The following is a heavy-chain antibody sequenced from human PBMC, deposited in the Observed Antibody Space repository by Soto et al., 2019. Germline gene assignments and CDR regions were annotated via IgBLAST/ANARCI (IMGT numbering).Heavy chain of an antibody. J-gene: IGHJ5*02. CDR1: GGSIGSGGYS. CDR2: XYHXXST. V-gene: IGHV4-30-2*01. D-gene: IGHD3-10*01. Sequence: TLSLTCAVSGGSIGSGGYSWSWIRQPXXXXXXXIXXXYHXXSTXXXXXXXSXXXXXXXRSKNQFSLKLSSVTAADTAVYYCARVPGPWGQGTLVTVYS. CDR3: ARVPGP.